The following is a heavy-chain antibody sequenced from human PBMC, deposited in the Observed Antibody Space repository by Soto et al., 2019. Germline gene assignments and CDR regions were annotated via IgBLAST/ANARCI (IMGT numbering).Heavy chain of an antibody. Sequence: EVQLVESGGGLVKPGGSLRLSCAASGFTFSSYRMNWVRQAPGKGLEWVSSISSSSSYIYYADSVKGRFTISRDNAKNSLYLQMNSLRAEDTAVYYCARVSGWFAFDIWGQGTMVSVSS. D-gene: IGHD6-19*01. V-gene: IGHV3-21*01. CDR1: GFTFSSYR. CDR3: ARVSGWFAFDI. J-gene: IGHJ3*02. CDR2: ISSSSSYI.